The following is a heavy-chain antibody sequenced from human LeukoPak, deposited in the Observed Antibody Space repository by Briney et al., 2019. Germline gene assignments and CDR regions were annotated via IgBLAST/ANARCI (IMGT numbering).Heavy chain of an antibody. D-gene: IGHD3-22*01. J-gene: IGHJ4*02. CDR2: IYYSGST. CDR3: ARPTTDYYDSSGYYLGYYYFDY. V-gene: IGHV4-39*01. Sequence: SETLSLTCTVSGGSISSSSYYWGWIRQPPGKGLEWIGSIYYSGSTYYNPSLKSRVTISVDTSKNQFSLKLSSVTAADTAVYYCARPTTDYYDSSGYYLGYYYFDYWGQGTLVTVSS. CDR1: GGSISSSSYY.